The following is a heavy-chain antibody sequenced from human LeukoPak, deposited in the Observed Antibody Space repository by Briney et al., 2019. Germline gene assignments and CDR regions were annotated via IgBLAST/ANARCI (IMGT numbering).Heavy chain of an antibody. V-gene: IGHV1-69*05. CDR3: ATVEMATRSIDY. J-gene: IGHJ4*02. CDR2: IIPIFGTA. D-gene: IGHD5-24*01. CDR1: GGTFSSYA. Sequence: SVKVSCKASGGTFSSYAISWVRQAPGQGLEWMGGIIPIFGTANYAQKFQGRVTITTDESTSTAYMELSSLRPEDTAVYYCATVEMATRSIDYWGQGTLVTVSS.